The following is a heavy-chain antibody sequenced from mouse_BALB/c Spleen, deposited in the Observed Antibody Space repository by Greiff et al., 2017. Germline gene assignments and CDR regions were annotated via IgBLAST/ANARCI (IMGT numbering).Heavy chain of an antibody. Sequence: EVKLVESGGGLVQPGGSRKLSCAASGFTFSSFGMHWVRQAPGKGLEWVAYISSGSSTIYYADTVKGRFTISRDNPKNTLFLQMTSLRSEDTAMYYCARSYITTVVATGFDYWGQGTTLTVSS. CDR3: ARSYITTVVATGFDY. CDR1: GFTFSSFG. D-gene: IGHD1-1*01. V-gene: IGHV5-17*02. CDR2: ISSGSSTI. J-gene: IGHJ2*01.